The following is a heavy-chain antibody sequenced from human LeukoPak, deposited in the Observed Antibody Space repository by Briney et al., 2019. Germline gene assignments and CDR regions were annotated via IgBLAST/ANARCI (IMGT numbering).Heavy chain of an antibody. CDR3: ARGGYSGYVTFDI. Sequence: TGGSLRLSCATSGFTFSRYAMNWVRQAPGKGLEWVSSISSTSSNIYYADSVKGRFTISRDNAKNSLYLQMNSLRAEDTAVYYCARGGYSGYVTFDIWGQGTMVTVSS. J-gene: IGHJ3*02. CDR2: ISSTSSNI. CDR1: GFTFSRYA. V-gene: IGHV3-21*01. D-gene: IGHD5-12*01.